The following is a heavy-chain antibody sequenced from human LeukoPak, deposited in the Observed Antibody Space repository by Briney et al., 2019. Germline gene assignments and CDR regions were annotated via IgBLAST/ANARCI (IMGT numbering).Heavy chain of an antibody. V-gene: IGHV4-59*01. J-gene: IGHJ4*02. CDR1: GGSISGYY. D-gene: IGHD2-2*01. Sequence: SETLSLTCTVSGGSISGYYWSWIRQPPGKGLEWIGYIYYSGSTNYNPSLKSRVTISVDTSKNQFSLKLSSVTAADTAVYYCARGLGYCSSTSCYPYFDYWGQGTLVTVSS. CDR2: IYYSGST. CDR3: ARGLGYCSSTSCYPYFDY.